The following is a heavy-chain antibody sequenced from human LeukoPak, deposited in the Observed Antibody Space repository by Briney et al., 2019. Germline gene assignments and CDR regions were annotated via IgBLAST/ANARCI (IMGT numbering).Heavy chain of an antibody. J-gene: IGHJ5*02. V-gene: IGHV1-18*01. CDR2: ISAYNGNT. D-gene: IGHD3-3*01. CDR3: ARGNAVLRFLEWLSDNWFDP. Sequence: GASVKVSCKASGYTFTSYGISWVRQAPGQGLEGMGWISAYNGNTNYAQKLQGRVTMTTDTSTSTAYTELRSLRSDDTAVYYCARGNAVLRFLEWLSDNWFDPWGQGTLVTVSS. CDR1: GYTFTSYG.